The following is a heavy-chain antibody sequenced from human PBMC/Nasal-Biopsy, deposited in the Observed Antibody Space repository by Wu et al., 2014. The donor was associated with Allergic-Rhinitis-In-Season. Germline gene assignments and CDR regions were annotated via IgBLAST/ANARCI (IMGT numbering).Heavy chain of an antibody. V-gene: IGHV4-59*08. CDR2: IHYSGST. Sequence: KGLEWIGYIHYSGSTNYNPSLKSRVTISLDTSKNQFSLKLSSVTAADTAVYYCARLRYSSGWERVYYYYYMDVWGKGTTVTVSS. D-gene: IGHD6-19*01. CDR3: ARLRYSSGWERVYYYYYMDV. J-gene: IGHJ6*03.